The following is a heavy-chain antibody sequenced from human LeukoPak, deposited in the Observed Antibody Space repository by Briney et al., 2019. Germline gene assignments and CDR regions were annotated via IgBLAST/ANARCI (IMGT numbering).Heavy chain of an antibody. J-gene: IGHJ6*02. D-gene: IGHD1-26*01. V-gene: IGHV3-66*01. CDR1: GFTVSSNY. Sequence: GGSLRLSCAAPGFTVSSNYMSWVRQAPGKGLEWVSVIYSGGSTYYADSVKGRFTISRDNSKNTLYLQMNSLRAEDTAVYYCARGGRYYYYYGMDVWGQGTTVTVSS. CDR2: IYSGGST. CDR3: ARGGRYYYYYGMDV.